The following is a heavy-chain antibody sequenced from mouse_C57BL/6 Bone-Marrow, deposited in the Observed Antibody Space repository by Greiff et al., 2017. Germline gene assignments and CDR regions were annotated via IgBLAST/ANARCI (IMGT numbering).Heavy chain of an antibody. Sequence: QVQLQQSGPGLVQPSQSLSITCTVSGFSLTSYGVHWVRQSPGKGLEWLGVIWSGGSTDYNAAFISRLSISKDNSKSQVFFKMNSLQADDTAIYYCASYSGWFAYWGQGTLVTVSA. CDR1: GFSLTSYG. J-gene: IGHJ3*01. CDR3: ASYSGWFAY. D-gene: IGHD3-2*02. V-gene: IGHV2-2*01. CDR2: IWSGGST.